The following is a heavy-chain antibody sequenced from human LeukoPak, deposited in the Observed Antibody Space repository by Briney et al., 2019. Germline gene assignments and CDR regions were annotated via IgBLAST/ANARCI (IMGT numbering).Heavy chain of an antibody. V-gene: IGHV1-18*01. CDR1: GYTFTSYG. CDR3: ARDQLSYYDSSGYYQKTLDY. D-gene: IGHD3-22*01. CDR2: ISAYNGNT. Sequence: GASVKVSCKASGYTFTSYGISWVRQAPGQGLEWMGWISAYNGNTNYAQKLQGRVTMTTDTSTSTAYMELRSLRSDDTAVYYCARDQLSYYDSSGYYQKTLDYWGQRTLVTVSS. J-gene: IGHJ4*02.